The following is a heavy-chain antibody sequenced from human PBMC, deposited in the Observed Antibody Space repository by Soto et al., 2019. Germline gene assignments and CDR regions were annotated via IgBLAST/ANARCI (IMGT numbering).Heavy chain of an antibody. V-gene: IGHV1-2*02. J-gene: IGHJ6*02. CDR2: INPNSGGT. CDR3: AREHAVVVVAATAVDV. Sequence: GASVKVSCKASGYTFTGYYMHWVRQAPGQGLEWMGWINPNSGGTNYAQKFQGRVTMTRDTSISTAYMELSRLRSDGTAVYYCAREHAVVVVAATAVDVWGQGTKVTVSS. D-gene: IGHD2-15*01. CDR1: GYTFTGYY.